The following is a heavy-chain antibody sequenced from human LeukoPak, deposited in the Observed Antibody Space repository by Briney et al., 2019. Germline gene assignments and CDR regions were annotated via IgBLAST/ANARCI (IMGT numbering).Heavy chain of an antibody. CDR2: IIPNSGGT. D-gene: IGHD5-12*01. V-gene: IGHV1-2*02. CDR3: ARVRIVATVHDAFDV. J-gene: IGHJ3*01. Sequence: ASVKVSCKASGYTFTGYYIHWVRQAPGQGLEWMGWIIPNSGGTNYAQKFQGRVTMTRDTSISAAYMELSRLRSDGTAVYYCARVRIVATVHDAFDVWAQGTMVTVSS. CDR1: GYTFTGYY.